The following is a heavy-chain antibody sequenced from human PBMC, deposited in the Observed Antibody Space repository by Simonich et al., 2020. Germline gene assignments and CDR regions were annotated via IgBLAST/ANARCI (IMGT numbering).Heavy chain of an antibody. Sequence: EVQLLESGGGLVQPGGSLRLSCAASGFTFSSYWLHWVRQAPGKGLVWVSRINSDGSSTSYADSVKGRFTISRDNAKNTLYLQMNSLRAEDTAVYYCARDYSNYDAFDIWGQGTMVTVSS. CDR1: GFTFSSYW. CDR2: INSDGSST. J-gene: IGHJ3*02. D-gene: IGHD4-4*01. CDR3: ARDYSNYDAFDI. V-gene: IGHV3-74*01.